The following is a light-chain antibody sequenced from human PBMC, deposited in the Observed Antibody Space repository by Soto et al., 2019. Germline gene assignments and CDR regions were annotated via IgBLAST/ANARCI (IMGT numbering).Light chain of an antibody. Sequence: SALTQPDSVSGSPGQSITISCTGTSSVVGGYNYVSWYQQHPGKVPKLMIYDVTNRPSGASNRFSGSKSGNTASLTISGLQAEDEADYYCTSYTSSSTEVFGTGTKVTVL. CDR1: SSVVGGYNY. V-gene: IGLV2-14*01. CDR3: TSYTSSSTEV. CDR2: DVT. J-gene: IGLJ1*01.